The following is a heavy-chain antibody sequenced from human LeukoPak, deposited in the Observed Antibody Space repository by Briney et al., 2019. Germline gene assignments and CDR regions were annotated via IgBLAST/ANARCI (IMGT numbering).Heavy chain of an antibody. CDR3: ARGAEQQRLAHFDY. D-gene: IGHD6-13*01. V-gene: IGHV1-2*02. Sequence: ASVKVSCKASGYIFTGYYMHWVRQAPGQGLEWMGWINPNNGGTKSAQKFQGRVTMTRDTSISTAYMELSSLRSDDTAIHYCARGAEQQRLAHFDYWGQGTLVTVSS. J-gene: IGHJ4*02. CDR1: GYIFTGYY. CDR2: INPNNGGT.